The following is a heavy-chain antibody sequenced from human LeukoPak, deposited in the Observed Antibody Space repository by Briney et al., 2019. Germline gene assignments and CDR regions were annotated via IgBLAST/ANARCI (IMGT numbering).Heavy chain of an antibody. J-gene: IGHJ4*02. Sequence: GGSLRVSCAASGFTFSSYTMSWVRQAPGMGLEWVSAISGSGISTYYADSVKGRFTISRDNSKNTLFLQMNSLRAEDTAIYYCAKDYHDSSGYYLDYWGQGTLVTVSS. D-gene: IGHD3-22*01. V-gene: IGHV3-23*01. CDR1: GFTFSSYT. CDR3: AKDYHDSSGYYLDY. CDR2: ISGSGIST.